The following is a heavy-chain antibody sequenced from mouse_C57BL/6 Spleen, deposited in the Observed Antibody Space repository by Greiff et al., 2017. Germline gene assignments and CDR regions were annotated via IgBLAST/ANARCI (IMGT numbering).Heavy chain of an antibody. J-gene: IGHJ4*01. CDR3: ARSNDYDGDYYAMDY. CDR2: IYPGDGDT. V-gene: IGHV1-82*01. CDR1: GYAFSSSW. D-gene: IGHD2-4*01. Sequence: QVQLQQSGPELVKPGASVKISCKASGYAFSSSWMNWVKQRPGKGLEWIGRIYPGDGDTNYNGKFKGKATLTADKSSSTAYMQLSSLTSEDSAVYFCARSNDYDGDYYAMDYWGQGTSGTVSS.